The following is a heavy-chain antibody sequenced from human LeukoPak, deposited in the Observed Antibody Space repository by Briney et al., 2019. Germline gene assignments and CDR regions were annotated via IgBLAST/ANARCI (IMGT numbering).Heavy chain of an antibody. D-gene: IGHD4-23*01. CDR3: AKGSLKTVVTRGFDY. CDR2: ISYDGSNK. V-gene: IGHV3-30*04. J-gene: IGHJ4*02. CDR1: GFTFSSYV. Sequence: GGSLRLSCAASGFTFSSYVMNWVRQAPGKGLEWVAVISYDGSNKYYADSVKGRFTISRDNSKNTVYLQMNSLRAEDAAVYYCAKGSLKTVVTRGFDYWGQGTLVTVSS.